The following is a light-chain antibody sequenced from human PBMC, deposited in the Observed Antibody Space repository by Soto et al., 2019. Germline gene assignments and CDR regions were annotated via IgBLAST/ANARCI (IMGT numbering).Light chain of an antibody. CDR3: EEWDNSRDVVV. CDR2: DDR. V-gene: IGLV3-21*02. Sequence: SYELTQAPSVSVGPGQTARITCAGNNLGEKSVHWYKQRPGQAPILVIFDDRDRASGIPERISGSNSDNTATLTISGVEAGDEADYFCEEWDNSRDVVVFGGGIKVTVL. J-gene: IGLJ3*02. CDR1: NLGEKS.